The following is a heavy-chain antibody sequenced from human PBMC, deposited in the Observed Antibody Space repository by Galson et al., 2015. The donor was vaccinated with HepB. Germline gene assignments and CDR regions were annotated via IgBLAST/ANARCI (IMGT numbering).Heavy chain of an antibody. D-gene: IGHD2-2*01. CDR2: IIPIFGTA. V-gene: IGHV1-69*13. Sequence: SVKVSCKASGGTFSSYAISWVRQAPGQGLEWMGGIIPIFGTANYAQKFQGRVTITADESTSTAYMELSSLRSEDTAVYYCARADIVVVPAGNYYYYYMDVWGKGTTVTVSS. J-gene: IGHJ6*03. CDR1: GGTFSSYA. CDR3: ARADIVVVPAGNYYYYYMDV.